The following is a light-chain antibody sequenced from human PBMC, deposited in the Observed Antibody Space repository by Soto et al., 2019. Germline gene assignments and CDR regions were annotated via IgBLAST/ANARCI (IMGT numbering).Light chain of an antibody. CDR1: SSDVGTYNY. CDR2: EVT. J-gene: IGLJ1*01. Sequence: QSALTQPASVSGSPGQSITISCTGTSSDVGTYNYVSWYQQHPGKAPKLVIYEVTTRPSGVSDRFSGSKSGNTASLTISGLQPEDEADYYCSSYTSSSTNYVFGAGTKLTVL. V-gene: IGLV2-14*01. CDR3: SSYTSSSTNYV.